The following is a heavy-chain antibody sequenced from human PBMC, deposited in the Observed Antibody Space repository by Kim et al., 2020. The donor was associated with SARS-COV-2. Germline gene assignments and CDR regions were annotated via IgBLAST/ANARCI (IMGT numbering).Heavy chain of an antibody. D-gene: IGHD2-8*01. V-gene: IGHV1-18*01. Sequence: ASVKVSCKTSGYTFTTYGISWVRQAPGQGLEWMGWIDPYTGKTNYTQKVQGRVTVTTDTSTNTAYMELRSLRSDDTALYYCARDVRHGLDMWGQGTMVTVSS. CDR1: GYTFTTYG. CDR3: ARDVRHGLDM. CDR2: IDPYTGKT. J-gene: IGHJ3*02.